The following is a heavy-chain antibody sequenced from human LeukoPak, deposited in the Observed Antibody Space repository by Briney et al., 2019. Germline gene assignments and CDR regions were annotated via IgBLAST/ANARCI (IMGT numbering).Heavy chain of an antibody. CDR2: IYTSGTT. CDR3: ARDSGTTGEVKFDP. J-gene: IGHJ5*02. V-gene: IGHV4-4*07. CDR1: GGSISSFY. Sequence: SETLSLTCRVSGGSISSFYCIWMRQPAGKGLEWIGRIYTSGTTTYNPSLKSRVTMSVDTSKNQFSLKLSSVTAADTAVYYCARDSGTTGEVKFDPWGQGTLVTVSS. D-gene: IGHD3-10*01.